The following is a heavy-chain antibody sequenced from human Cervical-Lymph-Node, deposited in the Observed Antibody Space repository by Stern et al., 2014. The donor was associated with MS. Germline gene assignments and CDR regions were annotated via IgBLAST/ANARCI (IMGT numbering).Heavy chain of an antibody. Sequence: VQLVESGGTLVKPGGSLRLSCAASGFSFSDYNMTWIRQPPGKGLEWVSLIRSSGSITHYADSVEGRFTISRDNAKNSLYLQMDSLRAEDTAMYNCARDRAPYSSSTRDAFDIWGQGTMVTVSS. CDR2: IRSSGSIT. V-gene: IGHV3-11*01. CDR1: GFSFSDYN. CDR3: ARDRAPYSSSTRDAFDI. D-gene: IGHD6-6*01. J-gene: IGHJ3*02.